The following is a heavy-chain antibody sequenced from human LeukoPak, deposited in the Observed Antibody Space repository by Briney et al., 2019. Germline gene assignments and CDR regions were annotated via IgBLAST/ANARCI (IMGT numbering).Heavy chain of an antibody. CDR3: AKDYPITIRGVGATPLDY. D-gene: IGHD1-26*01. Sequence: GGSLRLSCAASGFTFSSYAMSWVRQAPGKGLEWVSAISGSGGSTYYADSVKGRFTISRDNSKNTLYLQMNSLRAEDTAVYYRAKDYPITIRGVGATPLDYWGQGTLVTVSS. J-gene: IGHJ4*02. CDR1: GFTFSSYA. CDR2: ISGSGGST. V-gene: IGHV3-23*01.